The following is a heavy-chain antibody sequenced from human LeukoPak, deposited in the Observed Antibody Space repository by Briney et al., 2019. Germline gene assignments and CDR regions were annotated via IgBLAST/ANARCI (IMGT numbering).Heavy chain of an antibody. CDR3: ARDRRGYCSAGICYHYFDY. J-gene: IGHJ4*02. CDR2: ISGSGGST. V-gene: IGHV3-23*01. D-gene: IGHD2-15*01. CDR1: GLTFSSYA. Sequence: GGSLRLSCAASGLTFSSYAMSWVRQAPGKGLEWVSAISGSGGSTYYADSVKGRFTISRDNSKNTLYLQMNSLRAEDTAVYYCARDRRGYCSAGICYHYFDYWGQGTLVIVSS.